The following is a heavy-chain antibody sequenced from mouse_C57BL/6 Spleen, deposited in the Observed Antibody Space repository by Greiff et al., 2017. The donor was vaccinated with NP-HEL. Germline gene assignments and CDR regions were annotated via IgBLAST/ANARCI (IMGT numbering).Heavy chain of an antibody. J-gene: IGHJ4*01. CDR2: ISSGGDYI. V-gene: IGHV5-9-1*02. CDR1: GFTFRSYA. CDR3: TRVVKGFYAMDY. Sequence: EVKLVESGEGLVKPGGSLKLSCAASGFTFRSYAMSWVRQTPEKRLEWVAYISSGGDYIYYADTVKGRFTISRDNARNTLYLQMSSLKSEDTAMYYCTRVVKGFYAMDYWGQGTSVTVSS. D-gene: IGHD1-1*02.